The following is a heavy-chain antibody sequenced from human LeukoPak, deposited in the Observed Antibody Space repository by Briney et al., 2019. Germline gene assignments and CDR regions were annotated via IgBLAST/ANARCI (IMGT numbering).Heavy chain of an antibody. Sequence: GGSLRLSCAASGFTFDDYAMHWVRQAPGKGLEWVSGISWNSGSIGYADSVKGRFTISRDNAKNTLYLQMNSLRAEDTAVYYCAKDLGSGGGPQMGPWGQGTLVTVSS. J-gene: IGHJ5*02. CDR3: AKDLGSGGGPQMGP. CDR2: ISWNSGSI. CDR1: GFTFDDYA. V-gene: IGHV3-9*01. D-gene: IGHD2-15*01.